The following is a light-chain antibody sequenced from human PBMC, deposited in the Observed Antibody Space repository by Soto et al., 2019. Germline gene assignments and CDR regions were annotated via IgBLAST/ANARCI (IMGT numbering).Light chain of an antibody. CDR2: WAS. J-gene: IGKJ4*01. CDR3: QQYYDTPLT. Sequence: DIVMTQSPDSLAVSLGERATINCKSSQTVLHSSNNKNYLAWYRQKPGQPPELLISWASTRESGVPDRFSGSGSGTDFTITISSLQAEDVAVYHCQQYYDTPLTFCGGTKVQIK. V-gene: IGKV4-1*01. CDR1: QTVLHSSNNKNY.